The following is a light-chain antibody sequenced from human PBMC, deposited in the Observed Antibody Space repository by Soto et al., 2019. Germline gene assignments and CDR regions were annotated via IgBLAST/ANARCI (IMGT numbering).Light chain of an antibody. J-gene: IGLJ2*01. CDR2: SNH. CDR3: AAWDDSLNGPVV. V-gene: IGLV1-44*01. CDR1: SSNIGSNT. Sequence: QSVLTQPPSASGTPGQRVTISCSGSSSNIGSNTVNWYQQLPGTAPKLLIYSNHQRPSGVPDRFSGSKSGTSASLAISGLQSEDEADYYCAAWDDSLNGPVVFGGGTKPTVL.